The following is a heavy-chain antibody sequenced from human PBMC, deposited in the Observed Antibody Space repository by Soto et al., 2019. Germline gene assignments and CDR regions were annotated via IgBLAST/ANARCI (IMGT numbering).Heavy chain of an antibody. V-gene: IGHV4-31*03. CDR2: IYYSGST. CDR1: GGSISSGGYY. Sequence: SETLSLTCTVSGGSISSGGYYWSWIRQHPGKGLEWIGYIYYSGSTYYNPSLKSRVTISVDTSKNQFSLKLSSVTAADTAVYYCASSSQRIAAAGYYYYYYGMDVWGQGTPVTVYS. J-gene: IGHJ6*02. D-gene: IGHD6-13*01. CDR3: ASSSQRIAAAGYYYYYYGMDV.